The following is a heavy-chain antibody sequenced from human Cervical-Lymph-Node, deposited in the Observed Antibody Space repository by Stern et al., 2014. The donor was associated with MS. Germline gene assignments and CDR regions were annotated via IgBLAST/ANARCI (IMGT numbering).Heavy chain of an antibody. V-gene: IGHV7-4-1*02. CDR2: VNTNTGKP. Sequence: QVQLVQSGSDLKKPGASVKVSCKASGYTFTSYGMNWVRQAPGQGLEWMGWVNTNTGKPTYAQGFTGRFVFSLDTSVSTAYLQITSLKAEDTAVYYCARDTYYDFWSGRGNRLDPWGQGTLVTVSS. CDR1: GYTFTSYG. CDR3: ARDTYYDFWSGRGNRLDP. J-gene: IGHJ5*02. D-gene: IGHD3-3*01.